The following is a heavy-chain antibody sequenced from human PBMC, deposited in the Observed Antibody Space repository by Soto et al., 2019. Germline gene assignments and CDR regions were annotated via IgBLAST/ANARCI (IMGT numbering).Heavy chain of an antibody. CDR2: ISAYNGNT. Sequence: QVQLVQSGAEGKKPGASVKVSCKASGYTFTSYGISWVRQAPGQGLEWMGWISAYNGNTNYAQKLHGRVTLTPDTSTSTAYMELRSLRADDTAVYYCASDWSVSGDPDHFDYWGQGTLVTVSS. J-gene: IGHJ4*02. D-gene: IGHD4-17*01. CDR1: GYTFTSYG. V-gene: IGHV1-18*04. CDR3: ASDWSVSGDPDHFDY.